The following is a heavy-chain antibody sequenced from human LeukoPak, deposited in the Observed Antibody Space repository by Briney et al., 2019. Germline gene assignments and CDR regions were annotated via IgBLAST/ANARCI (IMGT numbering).Heavy chain of an antibody. CDR3: ARRTVTSREGFEY. J-gene: IGHJ4*02. CDR2: IYYSGST. V-gene: IGHV4-59*08. Sequence: PSETLSLTCTVSGGSISSYYWSWIRQPPGKGLEWIGYIYYSGSTNYNPSLKSRVTISVDTSKNRFSLRLSSVTAADTAVYYCARRTVTSREGFEYWGQGTLVTVSS. CDR1: GGSISSYY. D-gene: IGHD4-17*01.